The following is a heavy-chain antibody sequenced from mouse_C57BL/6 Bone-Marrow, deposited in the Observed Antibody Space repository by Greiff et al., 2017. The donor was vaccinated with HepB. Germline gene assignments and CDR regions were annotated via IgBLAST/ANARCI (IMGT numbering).Heavy chain of an antibody. CDR2: IDPENGDT. J-gene: IGHJ4*01. V-gene: IGHV14-4*01. Sequence: VQLQQSGAELVRPGASVKLSCTASGFNIKDDYMHWVKQRPEQGLEWIGWIDPENGDTEYASKFQGKATITADTSSNTAYLQLSSLTSEDTSVYYCTTPDYAIDYWGQGTSVTVSS. CDR3: TTPDYAIDY. CDR1: GFNIKDDY.